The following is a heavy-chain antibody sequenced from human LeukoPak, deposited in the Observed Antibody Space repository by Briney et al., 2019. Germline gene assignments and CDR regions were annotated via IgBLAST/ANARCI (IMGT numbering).Heavy chain of an antibody. Sequence: ASVKVSCKASGYTFTSYDINWVRQATGQGLEWMGWMNPNSGNTGYAQKFQGRVTMTRNTSISTAYMELSSLRSEDTAVYYCARGVYCSSTSCYARLVRREYYFDYWGQGTLVTVSS. CDR2: MNPNSGNT. CDR3: ARGVYCSSTSCYARLVRREYYFDY. J-gene: IGHJ4*02. CDR1: GYTFTSYD. V-gene: IGHV1-8*01. D-gene: IGHD2-2*01.